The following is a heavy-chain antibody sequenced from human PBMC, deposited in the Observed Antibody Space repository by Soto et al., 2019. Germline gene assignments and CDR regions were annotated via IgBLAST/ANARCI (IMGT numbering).Heavy chain of an antibody. J-gene: IGHJ4*02. CDR1: GGSISSGDYY. V-gene: IGHV4-30-4*01. CDR2: IYYSGST. Sequence: PSETLSLTCTVSGGSISSGDYYWSWIRQPPGKGLEWIGYIYYSGSTYYNPSLKSRVTISVDTSKNQFSLKLSSVTAADTAVYYCASRYYYDSSGYYPFDYWGQGTMVAVSS. CDR3: ASRYYYDSSGYYPFDY. D-gene: IGHD3-22*01.